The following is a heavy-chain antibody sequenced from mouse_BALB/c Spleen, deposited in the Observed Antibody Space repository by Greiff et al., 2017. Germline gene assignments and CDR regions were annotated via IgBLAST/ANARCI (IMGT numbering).Heavy chain of an antibody. J-gene: IGHJ4*01. CDR1: GYSITSDYA. D-gene: IGHD2-12*01. V-gene: IGHV3-2*02. Sequence: EVQGVESGPGLVKPSQSLSLTCTVTGYSITSDYAWNWIRQFPGNKLEWMGYISYSGSTSYNPSLKSRISITRDTSKNQFFLQSNSVTTEDTATYYCARKHYSMDYWGQGTSVTVSS. CDR3: ARKHYSMDY. CDR2: ISYSGST.